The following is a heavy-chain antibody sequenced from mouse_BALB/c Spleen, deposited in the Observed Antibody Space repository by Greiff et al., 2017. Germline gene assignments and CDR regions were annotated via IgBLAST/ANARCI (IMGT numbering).Heavy chain of an antibody. J-gene: IGHJ4*01. Sequence: QVQLQQSGAELAKPGASVKMSCKASGYTFTSYWMHWVKQRPGQGLEWIGYINPSTGYTEYNQKFKDKATLTADKSSSTAYMQLSSLTSEDSAVYYCARGSYGNYVDYYAMDYWGQGTSVTVSS. CDR2: INPSTGYT. D-gene: IGHD2-1*01. CDR3: ARGSYGNYVDYYAMDY. CDR1: GYTFTSYW. V-gene: IGHV1-7*01.